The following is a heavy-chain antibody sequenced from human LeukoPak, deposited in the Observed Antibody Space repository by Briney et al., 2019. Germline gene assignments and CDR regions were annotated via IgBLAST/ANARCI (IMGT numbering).Heavy chain of an antibody. V-gene: IGHV3-11*03. CDR2: IRISSSYT. CDR3: ARCGTPNNYYFYGMDV. J-gene: IGHJ6*02. Sequence: PGGSLRLSCAASGFTFSDYYMSWIRQAPGKGLEWVSYIRISSSYTNYADSVKGRSIISRDNAKNSLYLQMNSLRAEDTAVYYCARCGTPNNYYFYGMDVWGQGTTVTVSS. D-gene: IGHD1-26*01. CDR1: GFTFSDYY.